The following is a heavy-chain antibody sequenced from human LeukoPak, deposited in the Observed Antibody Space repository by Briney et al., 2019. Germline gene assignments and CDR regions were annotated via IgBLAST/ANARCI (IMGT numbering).Heavy chain of an antibody. J-gene: IGHJ6*03. CDR1: GGSIRSYY. V-gene: IGHV4-4*07. CDR2: IYTSGST. D-gene: IGHD2-15*01. Sequence: ETLSLTCTVSGGSIRSYYWSWIRQPAGKGLEWIGRIYTSGSTNYNPSLKSRVTMSVDTSKNQFSLKLSSVTAADTAVYYCARDLRWRLNYYYYMDVWGKGTTVTVSS. CDR3: ARDLRWRLNYYYYMDV.